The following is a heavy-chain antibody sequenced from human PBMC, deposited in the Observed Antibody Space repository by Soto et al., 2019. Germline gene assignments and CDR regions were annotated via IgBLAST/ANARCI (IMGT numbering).Heavy chain of an antibody. Sequence: QVQLQESGPGLVKPSDTLSLSCTVSGGSISSYYWNWIRQPAGKGLEWIGRIYSSGATNYKPSLTSRVTMSTDTSTNHFSLRLTSVTPADTAVYYCAREHKVVNDFEFWGQGILVTVSS. V-gene: IGHV4-4*07. CDR3: AREHKVVNDFEF. CDR1: GGSISSYY. CDR2: IYSSGAT. D-gene: IGHD2-15*01. J-gene: IGHJ4*02.